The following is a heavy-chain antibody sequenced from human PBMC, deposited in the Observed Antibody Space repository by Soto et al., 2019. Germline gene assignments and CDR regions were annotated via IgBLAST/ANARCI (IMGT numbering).Heavy chain of an antibody. CDR2: IIPIFGTA. Sequence: QVQLVQSGAEVKKPGSSVKVSCKASGGTFSSYAISWVRQAPGQGLEWMGGIIPIFGTANYAQKFQGRVTITADESTRTAYMEVSRLRSEGTAVYYCAIPQEGEQWLVLPSFHYYGMDVWGQGTTVTVSS. J-gene: IGHJ6*02. CDR1: GGTFSSYA. D-gene: IGHD6-19*01. CDR3: AIPQEGEQWLVLPSFHYYGMDV. V-gene: IGHV1-69*12.